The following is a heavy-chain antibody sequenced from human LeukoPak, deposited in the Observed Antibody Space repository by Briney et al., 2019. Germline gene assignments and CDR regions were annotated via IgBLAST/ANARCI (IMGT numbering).Heavy chain of an antibody. J-gene: IGHJ4*02. CDR2: IYYSGST. Sequence: SETLSLTCTVSGGSISSSSYYWGWIRQPPGKGLEWIGRIYYSGSTYYNPSLKSRVTISVDTSKNQFSLKLSSVTAADTAVYYCARDQGTYYDILTGYYNYAYFDYWGQGTLVTVSS. V-gene: IGHV4-39*07. CDR1: GGSISSSSYY. CDR3: ARDQGTYYDILTGYYNYAYFDY. D-gene: IGHD3-9*01.